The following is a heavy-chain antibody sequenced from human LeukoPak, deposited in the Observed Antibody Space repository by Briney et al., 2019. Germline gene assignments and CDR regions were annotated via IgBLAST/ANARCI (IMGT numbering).Heavy chain of an antibody. CDR2: IVPIFGSA. Sequence: ASVKVSCKAFGGTFSSYTITWVRQAPGQGLEWMGGIVPIFGSANYAQKFQGRVTITADESTSTVYMDLTSLRSEDTAVYYCAREDGGLDYWGQGTLVTVSS. J-gene: IGHJ4*02. V-gene: IGHV1-69*13. CDR1: GGTFSSYT. CDR3: AREDGGLDY. D-gene: IGHD4-23*01.